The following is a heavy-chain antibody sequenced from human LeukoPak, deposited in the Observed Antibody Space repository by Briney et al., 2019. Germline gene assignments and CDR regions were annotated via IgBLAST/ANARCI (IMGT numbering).Heavy chain of an antibody. D-gene: IGHD6-19*01. J-gene: IGHJ4*02. CDR2: IKEDGTEK. CDR1: GFTFSDFW. V-gene: IGHV3-7*01. Sequence: GGSLRLSCAGSGFTFSDFWMTWVRQTPGKGLEWVANIKEDGTEKNLVDSVKGRFTISRDNAENSVYLQMNDLRAEDTGVYYCVTKEPSTSGWSYWGQGTLVTVSS. CDR3: VTKEPSTSGWSY.